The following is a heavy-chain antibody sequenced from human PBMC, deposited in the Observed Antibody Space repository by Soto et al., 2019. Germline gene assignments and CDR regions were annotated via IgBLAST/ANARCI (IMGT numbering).Heavy chain of an antibody. CDR1: GGTFSSYA. Sequence: QVQLVQSGAEVKKPGSSVKVSCKASGGTFSSYAISWVRQAPGKGLEWMGGIIPIFGTAKYAQKFQGRVTITADESTSTAYLELSSLRSEDTAVYYCAINYGSGSPVGKYYYYSGMDVWGQGPTVTVSS. D-gene: IGHD3-10*01. J-gene: IGHJ6*02. V-gene: IGHV1-69*01. CDR2: IIPIFGTA. CDR3: AINYGSGSPVGKYYYYSGMDV.